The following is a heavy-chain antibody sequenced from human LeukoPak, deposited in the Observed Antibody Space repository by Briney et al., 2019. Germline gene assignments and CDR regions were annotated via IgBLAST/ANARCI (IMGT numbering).Heavy chain of an antibody. D-gene: IGHD3-22*01. Sequence: GGSLRLSCAASGFTFSRYAVTWVRQAPGKGLEWGSAIYASGGGTFYADSVKGRFTISRDNSKNMLYLQMNSLRAEDTAVYYCAKNYYDSSGYYSWYFDYWGQGTLVTISS. CDR3: AKNYYDSSGYYSWYFDY. CDR1: GFTFSRYA. V-gene: IGHV3-23*01. J-gene: IGHJ4*02. CDR2: IYASGGGT.